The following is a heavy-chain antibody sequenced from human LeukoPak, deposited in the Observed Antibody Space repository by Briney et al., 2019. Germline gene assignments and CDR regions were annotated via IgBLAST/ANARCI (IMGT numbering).Heavy chain of an antibody. J-gene: IGHJ4*02. V-gene: IGHV4-38-2*01. Sequence: SETVSLTCAVSSYSISSGYYGGWIRQPPGKGREWIGSIYHSGSTYYNPSLKSRVTTSVDTSKNQFFLNLSSVADAGTSVYYCARHSPVDWELPSIAENDYWGQGTLVTVSS. CDR3: ARHSPVDWELPSIAENDY. D-gene: IGHD1-26*01. CDR2: IYHSGST. CDR1: SYSISSGYY.